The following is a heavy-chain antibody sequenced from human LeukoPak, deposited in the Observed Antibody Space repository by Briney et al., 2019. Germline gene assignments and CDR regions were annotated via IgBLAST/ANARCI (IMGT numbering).Heavy chain of an antibody. Sequence: GGSLRLSCAASGFTFSSYWMSRVRQAPGKGLEWVANIKQDGSEKYYVDSVKGRFTISRDNAKNSLYLQMNSLRAEDTAVYYCARDALWFGDLNWFDPWGQGTLVTVSS. V-gene: IGHV3-7*01. CDR3: ARDALWFGDLNWFDP. D-gene: IGHD3-10*01. J-gene: IGHJ5*02. CDR2: IKQDGSEK. CDR1: GFTFSSYW.